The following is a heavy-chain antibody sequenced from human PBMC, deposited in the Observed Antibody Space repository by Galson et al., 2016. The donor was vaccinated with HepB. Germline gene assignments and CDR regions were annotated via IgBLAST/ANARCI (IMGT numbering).Heavy chain of an antibody. CDR2: IDGGSHVM. CDR3: ARDGTGTGTFSGAFY. CDR1: GFSFSVYA. V-gene: IGHV3-48*04. J-gene: IGHJ4*02. D-gene: IGHD1-14*01. Sequence: SLRLSCAGSGFSFSVYAMNWVRQAPGKGLEWVSYIDGGSHVMLYADSVKGRFTVSRDNAENSRYLQMNSLGAEDTGVYFCARDGTGTGTFSGAFYWGQGTLVTVSS.